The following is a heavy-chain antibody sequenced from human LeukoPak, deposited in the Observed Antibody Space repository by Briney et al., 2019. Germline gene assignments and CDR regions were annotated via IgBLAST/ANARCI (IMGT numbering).Heavy chain of an antibody. V-gene: IGHV3-13*05. CDR3: ARGTPSGSYQHYYGMFV. D-gene: IGHD1-26*01. Sequence: GGSLRLSCAACGFIFSLYDMHWARQATGKGLEWVSAIGTAGDPYYPGSVKGRFTISRENAKNSLYLQMNRLRAGDTAVYYCARGTPSGSYQHYYGMFVCGQGTTVTVSS. J-gene: IGHJ6*02. CDR2: IGTAGDP. CDR1: GFIFSLYD.